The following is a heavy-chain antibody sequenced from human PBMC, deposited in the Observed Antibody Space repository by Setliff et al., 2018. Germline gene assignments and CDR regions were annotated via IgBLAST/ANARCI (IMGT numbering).Heavy chain of an antibody. CDR1: GFTFSSYG. D-gene: IGHD1-1*01. V-gene: IGHV3-30*02. CDR3: AKDTKGYLNQDAFDI. CDR2: IRYDGSNK. J-gene: IGHJ3*02. Sequence: GGSLRLSCAASGFTFSSYGMHWVRQAPGKGLEWVAFIRYDGSNKYYADSVKGRFTISRDNSKNSLYLQMNSLRAEDTALYYCAKDTKGYLNQDAFDIWGQGTMVTVSS.